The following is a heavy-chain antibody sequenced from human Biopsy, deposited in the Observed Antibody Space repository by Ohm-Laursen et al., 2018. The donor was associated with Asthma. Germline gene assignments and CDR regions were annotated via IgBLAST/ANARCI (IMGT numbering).Heavy chain of an antibody. D-gene: IGHD6-13*01. V-gene: IGHV4-39*01. CDR2: IYYSGTT. CDR1: SGSGGYMRSGNYY. J-gene: IGHJ6*02. CDR3: VRGSSSWHHGPFHYYYGLDV. Sequence: SETLSLTCSLSSGSGGYMRSGNYYWGWIRQPPGKGLEWIGSIYYSGTTYYNPSLEGRVTVSADTSKNQFSLNLTSVTAADTAVYYCVRGSSSWHHGPFHYYYGLDVWGRGTTATVSS.